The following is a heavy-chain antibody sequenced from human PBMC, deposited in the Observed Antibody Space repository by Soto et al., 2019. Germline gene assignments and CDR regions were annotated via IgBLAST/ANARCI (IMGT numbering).Heavy chain of an antibody. CDR3: IKASTVTGVGGYR. CDR2: ISSDGRNT. V-gene: IGHV3-74*01. Sequence: EVQLVESGGGLVQPGGSLGLSCAASGFAFSSYWMQWVRQAPGKGPVWVSRISSDGRNTTYADFVKGRFTISRDNAENTLHLQMTSLSDADTAVYYCIKASTVTGVGGYRWGQGTLVTVSS. CDR1: GFAFSSYW. D-gene: IGHD6-19*01. J-gene: IGHJ5*02.